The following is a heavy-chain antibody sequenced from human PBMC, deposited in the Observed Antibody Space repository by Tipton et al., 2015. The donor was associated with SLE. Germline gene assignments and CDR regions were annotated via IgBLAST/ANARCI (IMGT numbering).Heavy chain of an antibody. Sequence: TLSLTCAVYGGSFSGYYWGWIRQPPGKGLEWIGEISHSGSTNYNPSLKSRVTISVDTSKKQSSLKLRSVTAADTAVYYCARGIVAAFFYWGQGTLVTVSS. J-gene: IGHJ4*02. CDR3: ARGIVAAFFY. CDR1: GGSFSGYY. CDR2: ISHSGST. D-gene: IGHD6-6*01. V-gene: IGHV4-34*01.